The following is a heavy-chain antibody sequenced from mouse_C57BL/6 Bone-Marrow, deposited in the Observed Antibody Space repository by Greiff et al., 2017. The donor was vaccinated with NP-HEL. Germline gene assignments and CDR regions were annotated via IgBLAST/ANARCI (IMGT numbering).Heavy chain of an antibody. D-gene: IGHD1-1*02. CDR3: TRGGGGDY. V-gene: IGHV1-15*01. Sequence: VQLVESGAELVRPGASVTLSCKASGYTFTDYEMHWVKQTPVHGLEWIGAIDPETGGTAYNQKFKGKAILTADKSSSTAYMELRSLTSEDSAVYYCTRGGGGDYWGQGTTLTVSS. CDR2: IDPETGGT. J-gene: IGHJ2*01. CDR1: GYTFTDYE.